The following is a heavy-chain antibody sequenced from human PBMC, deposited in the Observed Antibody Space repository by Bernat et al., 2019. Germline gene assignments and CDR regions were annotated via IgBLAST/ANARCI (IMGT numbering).Heavy chain of an antibody. D-gene: IGHD3-22*01. CDR1: GFTFSSYD. V-gene: IGHV3-13*04. J-gene: IGHJ5*02. CDR2: IGTAGYT. CDR3: ARADYYYDISGNLHPRGFDP. Sequence: EVQLVESGGGLVQPGGSLRLSCAASGFTFSSYDMHWVRQATGKGLEWVSAIGTAGYTYYPGSVKGRFTISRENAKNSLYLQMNSLRAGDTAVYYCARADYYYDISGNLHPRGFDPWGQGTLVTVSS.